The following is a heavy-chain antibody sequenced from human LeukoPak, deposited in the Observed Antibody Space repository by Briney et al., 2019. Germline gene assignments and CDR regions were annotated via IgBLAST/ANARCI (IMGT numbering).Heavy chain of an antibody. Sequence: ASVKVSCKASGNTFTGDFMQWVRQAPGQGLERMGWINVNSGGTRYAQKFQGRVSMTSDTSIATAYMELSGLRSDDTAVYYCASYSDSPKEFDKWGQGTLVSVSS. CDR1: GNTFTGDF. CDR3: ASYSDSPKEFDK. CDR2: INVNSGGT. J-gene: IGHJ4*02. V-gene: IGHV1-2*02. D-gene: IGHD1-26*01.